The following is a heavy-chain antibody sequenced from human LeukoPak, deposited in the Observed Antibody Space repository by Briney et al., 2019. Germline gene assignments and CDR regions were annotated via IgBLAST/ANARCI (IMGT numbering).Heavy chain of an antibody. CDR1: GGAISSYY. CDR2: IFYSGST. Sequence: SETLSLTCTVSGGAISSYYWSWIRQPPGKGLEWIGYIFYSGSTKYNSSLKSRVSISVDTFKNQLSLKLRSVTAADTAVYYCARISGSVNLWGQGTLVTVS. D-gene: IGHD3-10*01. J-gene: IGHJ5*02. CDR3: ARISGSVNL. V-gene: IGHV4-59*01.